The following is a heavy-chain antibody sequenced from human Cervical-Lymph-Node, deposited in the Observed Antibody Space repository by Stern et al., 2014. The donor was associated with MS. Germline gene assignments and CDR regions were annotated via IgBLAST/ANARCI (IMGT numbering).Heavy chain of an antibody. CDR3: ARRRASNPIDY. Sequence: QVQLVESGAEVKKPGASVKVSCKTAGYTFTTYYMHWVRQAPGQGLEWLGSISPSNGNTNYAQKFQGRVSMTRDTSTSTVNMELSSLTFEDTAVYYCARRRASNPIDYWGQGTLVAVSS. CDR1: GYTFTTYY. J-gene: IGHJ4*02. CDR2: ISPSNGNT. D-gene: IGHD4-11*01. V-gene: IGHV1-46*01.